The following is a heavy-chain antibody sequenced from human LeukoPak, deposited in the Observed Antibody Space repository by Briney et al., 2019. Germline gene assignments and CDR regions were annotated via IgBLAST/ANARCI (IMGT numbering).Heavy chain of an antibody. V-gene: IGHV4-39*01. J-gene: IGHJ6*03. CDR2: IYYSGST. D-gene: IGHD4-17*01. CDR1: GGSISSSSYY. CDR3: ARHRKDYDRDYYYYYMDV. Sequence: PSETLSLTCTVSGGSISSSSYYWGWIRQPPGKGLEWFGSIYYSGSTYHNPSLKSRVTISVDTSKNQFSLKLSSVTAADTAVYYCARHRKDYDRDYYYYYMDVWGKGTTVTVSS.